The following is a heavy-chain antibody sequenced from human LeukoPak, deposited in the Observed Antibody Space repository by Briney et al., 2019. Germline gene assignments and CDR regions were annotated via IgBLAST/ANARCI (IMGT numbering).Heavy chain of an antibody. J-gene: IGHJ5*02. CDR2: IYTSGST. CDR1: GGSISSYY. Sequence: PSETLSLTCTVSGGSISSYYWSWIRQPAGKGLEWIGRIYTSGSTNYNPSLKSRVTMSVDTSKNQFSLKLSSVTAADTAVYYCARVYMEYQLPIGGSNWFDPWGRGTLVTVSS. CDR3: ARVYMEYQLPIGGSNWFDP. V-gene: IGHV4-4*07. D-gene: IGHD2-2*01.